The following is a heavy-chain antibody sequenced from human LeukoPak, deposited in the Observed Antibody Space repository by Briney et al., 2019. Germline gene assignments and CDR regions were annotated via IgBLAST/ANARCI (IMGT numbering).Heavy chain of an antibody. J-gene: IGHJ5*01. CDR2: ISAYNGRT. CDR1: GYIFINHG. CDR3: GRWAPNPNDS. V-gene: IGHV1-18*01. Sequence: GASVKVSCKASGYIFINHGISWVRQAPGQGLGWMGWISAYNGRTEYAPKFQDRVTMTTDTSTTTAYMELRSLTSDDTAVYYCGRWAPNPNDSWGQGTLVTVS.